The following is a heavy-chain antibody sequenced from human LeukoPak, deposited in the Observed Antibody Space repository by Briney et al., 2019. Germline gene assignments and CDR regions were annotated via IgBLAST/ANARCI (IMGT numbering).Heavy chain of an antibody. CDR2: ITPNADRT. CDR3: AIMHGYYDGSGYWVQ. V-gene: IGHV3-23*01. D-gene: IGHD3-22*01. Sequence: GGSLRLSCAASGFTFGSYGMSWVRQAPGKGLEWLSFITPNADRTSYADSVEGRFTISRDNPRNTLYMQMNSLRDEDTAIYYCAIMHGYYDGSGYWVQWGQGTLVTVSS. J-gene: IGHJ1*01. CDR1: GFTFGSYG.